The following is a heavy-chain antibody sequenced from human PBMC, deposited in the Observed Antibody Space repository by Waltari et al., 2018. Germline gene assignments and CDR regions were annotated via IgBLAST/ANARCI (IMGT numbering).Heavy chain of an antibody. D-gene: IGHD3-22*01. CDR3: ARVGGGNYDDSGSASRFDY. Sequence: EIQLVESGGGLIQPGGSLRLSCAASGLTFRTYAMSWVRQAPGKGRGGVSAISTSGSSTYYAASVKGRFTISSVNSKNTLHLQMNSLIADDTAVYYCARVGGGNYDDSGSASRFDYWGQGTLVTVSS. CDR2: ISTSGSST. CDR1: GLTFRTYA. J-gene: IGHJ4*02. V-gene: IGHV3-23*04.